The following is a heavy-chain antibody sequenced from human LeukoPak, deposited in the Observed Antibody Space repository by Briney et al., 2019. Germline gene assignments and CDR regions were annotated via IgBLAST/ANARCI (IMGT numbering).Heavy chain of an antibody. CDR2: IFYSGST. Sequence: PSETLSLTCTVSGGSISSSSYYWGWIRQPPGKGLEWIGSIFYSGSTYYNPSLKSRVTISVDTSKNQFSLKLTSVTAADTAVYYCSRNNGIDWGQGTLVTVSS. V-gene: IGHV4-39*07. CDR3: SRNNGID. CDR1: GGSISSSSYY. J-gene: IGHJ4*02. D-gene: IGHD1/OR15-1a*01.